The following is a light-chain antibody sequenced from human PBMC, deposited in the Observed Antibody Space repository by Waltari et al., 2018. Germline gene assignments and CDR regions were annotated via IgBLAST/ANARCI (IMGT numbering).Light chain of an antibody. CDR1: QDISNS. CDR2: ASS. J-gene: IGKJ1*01. Sequence: DIQMTQSPSSLSASVGDRLTISCRASQDISNSLAWYQQLPGKVPKLLFSASSALQSGVPSRFSGSGSGSDFTLTINNLQTEDFATYYCQNYDRVPWTFGPGTKVDVK. V-gene: IGKV1-27*01. CDR3: QNYDRVPWT.